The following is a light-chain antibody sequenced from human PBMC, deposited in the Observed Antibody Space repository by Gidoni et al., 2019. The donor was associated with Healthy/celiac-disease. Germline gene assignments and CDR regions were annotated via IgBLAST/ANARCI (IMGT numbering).Light chain of an antibody. CDR1: SSNIGSNS. CDR3: AAWDDSLSGYVV. Sequence: QSVLTQPPSASVTPGQRVTISCSGSSSNIGSNSVYWYQQLPGTAPKLLIYSNNQRPSGVPDRFSGSKSGTSASLAISGLRSEDEADYYCAAWDDSLSGYVVFGGGTKLTVL. V-gene: IGLV1-47*02. J-gene: IGLJ2*01. CDR2: SNN.